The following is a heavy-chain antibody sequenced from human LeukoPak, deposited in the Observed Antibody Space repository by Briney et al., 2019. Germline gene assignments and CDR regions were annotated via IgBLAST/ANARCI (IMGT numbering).Heavy chain of an antibody. J-gene: IGHJ4*02. V-gene: IGHV1-2*02. CDR3: AREPASGDWFDY. CDR1: GYTFTGYY. Sequence: ASVKGSCKASGYTFTGYYMHWVRQAPGQGLEWMGWINPNSGGTNYAQKFQGRVTMTRDTSISTAYMELSRLRSDDTAVYYCAREPASGDWFDYWGQGTLVTVSS. D-gene: IGHD3-9*01. CDR2: INPNSGGT.